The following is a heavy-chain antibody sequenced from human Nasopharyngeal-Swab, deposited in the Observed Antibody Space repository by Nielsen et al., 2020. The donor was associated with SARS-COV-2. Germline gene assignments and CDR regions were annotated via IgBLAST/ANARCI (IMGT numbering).Heavy chain of an antibody. CDR3: AKREGSGSWLPSYYYGLGV. J-gene: IGHJ6*02. D-gene: IGHD3-10*01. Sequence: VRQAPGKGLEWVSVITGSGGNTYYSDSVKGRFTNSRDNSKNTLYLQMNSRRAEDTAVYYCAKREGSGSWLPSYYYGLGVWGQGTTVTVSS. CDR2: ITGSGGNT. V-gene: IGHV3-23*01.